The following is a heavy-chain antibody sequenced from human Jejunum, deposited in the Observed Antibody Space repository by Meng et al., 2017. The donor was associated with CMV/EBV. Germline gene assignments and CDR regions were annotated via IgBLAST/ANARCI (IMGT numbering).Heavy chain of an antibody. Sequence: FLASSVPWVRPASGNGLEWVGRIRGKAHSYATAYAASVKGRFTISRDDSKNTAYLQMNSLKTEDTAVYYCTRADSSNYGSLFDYWGQGTLVTVSS. J-gene: IGHJ4*02. CDR2: IRGKAHSYAT. D-gene: IGHD4-11*01. CDR1: FLASS. CDR3: TRADSSNYGSLFDY. V-gene: IGHV3-73*01.